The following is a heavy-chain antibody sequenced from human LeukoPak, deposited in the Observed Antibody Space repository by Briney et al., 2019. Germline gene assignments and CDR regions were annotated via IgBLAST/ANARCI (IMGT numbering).Heavy chain of an antibody. CDR3: ARGLSSVRFLEWLGAFDI. Sequence: GGSLRLSCAASGFTFSSYDMHWVRQAPGKGLEWVAVIWYDGSNKYYADSVKGRFTISRDNSKNTLYLQMNSLRAADTAVYYCARGLSSVRFLEWLGAFDIWGQGTMVTVSS. J-gene: IGHJ3*02. V-gene: IGHV3-33*01. CDR2: IWYDGSNK. CDR1: GFTFSSYD. D-gene: IGHD3-3*01.